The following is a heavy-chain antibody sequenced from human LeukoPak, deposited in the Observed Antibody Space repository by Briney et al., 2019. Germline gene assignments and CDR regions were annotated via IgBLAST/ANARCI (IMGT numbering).Heavy chain of an antibody. V-gene: IGHV3-33*01. Sequence: GGSLRLSCAASGFTFSGYGMHWVRQAPGKGLEWVAVIWYDGSNKYYADSVKGRFTISRDNSKNTLYLQMNSLRAEDTAVYYCARDPPYYYDSSGYPDYWGQGTLVTVSS. CDR2: IWYDGSNK. CDR1: GFTFSGYG. CDR3: ARDPPYYYDSSGYPDY. D-gene: IGHD3-22*01. J-gene: IGHJ4*02.